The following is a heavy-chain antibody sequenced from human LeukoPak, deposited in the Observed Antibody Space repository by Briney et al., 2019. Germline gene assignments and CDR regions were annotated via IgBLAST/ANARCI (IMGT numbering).Heavy chain of an antibody. J-gene: IGHJ4*02. Sequence: SGACLTLSCAASGFTFSTYWMNWVGLARGRGPVWVSRISPDGSTTTYADSVRGRFSISRDNAKNTLYMQMNSLRVDDTAVYYCVRGSSTWSPLGDYWGQGTLVTVST. D-gene: IGHD6-13*01. CDR3: VRGSSTWSPLGDY. CDR2: ISPDGSTT. V-gene: IGHV3-74*01. CDR1: GFTFSTYW.